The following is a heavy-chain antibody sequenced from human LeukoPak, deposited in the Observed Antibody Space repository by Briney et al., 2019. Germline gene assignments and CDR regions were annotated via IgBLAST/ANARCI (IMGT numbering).Heavy chain of an antibody. V-gene: IGHV3-23*01. CDR1: GFTFGSYA. J-gene: IGHJ4*02. CDR3: AKGQMGSSYCSGGSCHPYYFDY. Sequence: GGSLRLSCAASGFTFGSYAMSWVRQAPGKGLEWVSSISGSGGSTYYADSVKGRFTISRDNSKNTLYLQMNSLRAEDTAVYYCAKGQMGSSYCSGGSCHPYYFDYWGQGALVTVSS. D-gene: IGHD2-15*01. CDR2: ISGSGGST.